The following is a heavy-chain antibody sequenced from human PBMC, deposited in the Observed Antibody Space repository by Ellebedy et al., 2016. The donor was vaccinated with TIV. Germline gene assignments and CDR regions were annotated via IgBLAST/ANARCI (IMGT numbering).Heavy chain of an antibody. V-gene: IGHV4-31*03. CDR2: IYYSGST. CDR1: GGSISSGGYY. D-gene: IGHD2-15*01. CDR3: ARVRFRELLLYYFDY. J-gene: IGHJ4*02. Sequence: MPSETLSLTCTVSGGSISSGGYYWSWIRQHPGKGLEWIGYIYYSGSTYYNPSLKSRVTISVDTSKNQFSLKLSSVTAADTAVYYCARVRFRELLLYYFDYWGQGTLVTVSS.